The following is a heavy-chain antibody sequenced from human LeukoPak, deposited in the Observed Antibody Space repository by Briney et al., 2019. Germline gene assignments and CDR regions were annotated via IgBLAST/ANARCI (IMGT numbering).Heavy chain of an antibody. Sequence: ASVKVSCKASGYTFTGYYMHWVRQAPGQGLEWMGWINPNSGGTNYAQNFQGRVTMTRDTSISTAYMELSRLRSDDTAVYYCARGCAPLSAFDYWGQGTLVTVSS. CDR3: ARGCAPLSAFDY. J-gene: IGHJ4*02. D-gene: IGHD2/OR15-2a*01. CDR2: INPNSGGT. V-gene: IGHV1-2*02. CDR1: GYTFTGYY.